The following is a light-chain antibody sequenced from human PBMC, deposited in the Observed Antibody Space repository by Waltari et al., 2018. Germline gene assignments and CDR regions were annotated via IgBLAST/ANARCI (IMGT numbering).Light chain of an antibody. CDR3: CSYAGSYTFYV. V-gene: IGLV2-11*01. CDR1: SSDVGGYNY. J-gene: IGLJ1*01. Sequence: QSALPQPRSVSGSPGQSVTISCTGTSSDVGGYNYASWYSQPPGKAPKLMIYDVSKRPSGVPDRFSGSKSGNTASLTISGLQAEDEADYYCCSYAGSYTFYVFGTGTKVTVL. CDR2: DVS.